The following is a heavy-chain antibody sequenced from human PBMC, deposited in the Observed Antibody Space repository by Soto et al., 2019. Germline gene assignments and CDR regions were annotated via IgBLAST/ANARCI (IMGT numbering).Heavy chain of an antibody. J-gene: IGHJ4*02. Sequence: QVQLVQSGAEEKKPGASVKVSCKASGYTFTSYAMHWVRQAPGQRLEGMGWINAGNGNTKSSQKFQGRFTITRETSASTAYMELSRLRSEDTAVYYCARSIVVVTALDYWGQGTLVTVSS. D-gene: IGHD2-21*02. V-gene: IGHV1-3*05. CDR2: INAGNGNT. CDR3: ARSIVVVTALDY. CDR1: GYTFTSYA.